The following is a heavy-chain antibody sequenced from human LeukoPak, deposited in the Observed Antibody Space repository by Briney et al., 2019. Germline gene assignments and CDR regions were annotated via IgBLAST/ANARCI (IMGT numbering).Heavy chain of an antibody. Sequence: PSETLSLTCAVSGVSIRSHFWSWLRQPPGKGLEWIGYIYDSGSTNYNPSLKSRVTISVDTSKNQFSLKLTSVTAADTAVYYCARCPCYGAGYYHYYGLDLWGQGTTVTVSS. CDR2: IYDSGST. D-gene: IGHD2-2*01. CDR3: ARCPCYGAGYYHYYGLDL. V-gene: IGHV4-59*11. CDR1: GVSIRSHF. J-gene: IGHJ6*02.